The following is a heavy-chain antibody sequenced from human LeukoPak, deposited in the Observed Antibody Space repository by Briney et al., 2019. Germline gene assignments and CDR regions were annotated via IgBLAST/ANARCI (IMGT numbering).Heavy chain of an antibody. CDR3: ARHEYSGSYYGLSWFDP. Sequence: PSETLSLTCTVSGGSISSSGYYWGWIRQPPGKGLEWIASIYYSGSTYYNPSLKSRVTISVDTSKNQLSLKLSSLTAANTAVYYCARHEYSGSYYGLSWFDPWGQGTLVTVSS. V-gene: IGHV4-39*01. J-gene: IGHJ5*02. CDR2: IYYSGST. CDR1: GGSISSSGYY. D-gene: IGHD1-26*01.